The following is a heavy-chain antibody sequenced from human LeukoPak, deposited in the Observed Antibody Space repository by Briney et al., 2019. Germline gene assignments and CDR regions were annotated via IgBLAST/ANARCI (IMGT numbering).Heavy chain of an antibody. V-gene: IGHV3-74*01. CDR3: ARWDYGDSYYFDY. CDR1: GFTFSSYW. CDR2: INSDGSST. J-gene: IGHJ4*02. Sequence: GGSLRLPCAASGFTFSSYWMHWVRHAPGKGLVWVSRINSDGSSTSYADSVKGRFTISRDNAKNTLYLQMNSLRAEDTAVYYCARWDYGDSYYFDYWGQGTLVTVSS. D-gene: IGHD4-17*01.